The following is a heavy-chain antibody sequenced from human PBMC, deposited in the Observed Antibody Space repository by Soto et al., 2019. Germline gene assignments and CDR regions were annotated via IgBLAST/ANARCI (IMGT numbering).Heavy chain of an antibody. J-gene: IGHJ4*02. D-gene: IGHD3-22*01. V-gene: IGHV3-74*01. CDR1: GFTFSTFW. CDR2: INSDGSST. Sequence: EVQLVESGGGLVQPGGSLRLSCAASGFTFSTFWMHWVRQAPGKGPVWVSRINSDGSSTIYADSVKGRFTISRDNAKNTMDLQMNSLRGEDTAVYYCARYHYYDGNWGQGTLVTVSS. CDR3: ARYHYYDGN.